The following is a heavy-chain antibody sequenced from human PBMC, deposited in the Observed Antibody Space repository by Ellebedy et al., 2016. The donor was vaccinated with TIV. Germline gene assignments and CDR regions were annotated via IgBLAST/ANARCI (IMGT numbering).Heavy chain of an antibody. CDR2: IYNTGST. J-gene: IGHJ4*02. Sequence: SETLSLXCTVSGGSISTYYWSWIRQPAGRGLEWIGRIYNTGSTNYNPSLKSRVTMSVDTSKNQFSLNLTSVTAADTAVYYCARDHLKGAAGFYWGQGTLVTVSS. D-gene: IGHD6-13*01. V-gene: IGHV4-4*07. CDR1: GGSISTYY. CDR3: ARDHLKGAAGFY.